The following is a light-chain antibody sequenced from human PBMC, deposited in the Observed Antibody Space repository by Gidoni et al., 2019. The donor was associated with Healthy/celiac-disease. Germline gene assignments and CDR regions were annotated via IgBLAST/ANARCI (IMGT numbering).Light chain of an antibody. CDR2: GKN. CDR3: NSRDSSGNHQV. J-gene: IGLJ1*01. Sequence: SSELTQDPAVSVALGQTVRITCQGDSLRSYYASWYQQKPGQAPVLVIYGKNNRPLGIPDRFSGSSSGNTASLTITGAQAEDEADYYCNSRDSSGNHQVFGTGTKVTVL. CDR1: SLRSYY. V-gene: IGLV3-19*01.